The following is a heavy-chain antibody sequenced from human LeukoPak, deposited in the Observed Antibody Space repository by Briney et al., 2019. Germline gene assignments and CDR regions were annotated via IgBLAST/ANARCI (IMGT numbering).Heavy chain of an antibody. CDR1: GFTFSTYG. J-gene: IGHJ4*02. V-gene: IGHV3-30*02. CDR2: IWYDGINK. Sequence: GGSLRLSCAASGFTFSTYGIHWVPQAPDKGLEWVAFIWYDGINKDYADSVKDRFTISRDNSKNTLYLQMDSLTVEDTAVYSSTKDLSRIGSGWDHWGQGTLVSVSS. CDR3: TKDLSRIGSGWDH. D-gene: IGHD6-25*01.